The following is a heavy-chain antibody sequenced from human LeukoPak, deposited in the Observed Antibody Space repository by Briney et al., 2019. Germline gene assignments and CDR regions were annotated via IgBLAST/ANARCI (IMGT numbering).Heavy chain of an antibody. CDR1: GFTFSSYW. V-gene: IGHV3-7*01. J-gene: IGHJ4*02. CDR2: IKQDGSEK. Sequence: PGGSLRLSCAASGFTFSSYWMSWVRQAPGKGLEWVANIKQDGSEKYYVDSVKGRFTISRDNAKNSLYLQMNSLRAEDTAVYYCARTYYGSGSYPDYWGQGTLVTVSS. CDR3: ARTYYGSGSYPDY. D-gene: IGHD3-10*01.